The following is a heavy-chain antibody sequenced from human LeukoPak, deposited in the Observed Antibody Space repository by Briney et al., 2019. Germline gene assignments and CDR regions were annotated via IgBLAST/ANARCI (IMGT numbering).Heavy chain of an antibody. J-gene: IGHJ3*02. V-gene: IGHV4-4*07. Sequence: PSETLSLTCTVAGGSISSYYWSWIRQPAGKGLELIGRMYISGSTNYNPSLKSRVTMSVDTSKNQFFLKLSSVTAADTAVYYCARDGRRVTNDAFDIWGQGTMVTVSS. CDR2: MYISGST. CDR1: GGSISSYY. CDR3: ARDGRRVTNDAFDI. D-gene: IGHD3-10*01.